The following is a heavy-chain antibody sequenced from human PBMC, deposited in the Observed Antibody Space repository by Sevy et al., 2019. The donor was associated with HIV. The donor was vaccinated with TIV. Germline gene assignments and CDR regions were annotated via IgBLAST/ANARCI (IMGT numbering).Heavy chain of an antibody. V-gene: IGHV1-18*01. J-gene: IGHJ6*02. CDR3: ARDSGGYSSSWARYYYYGMDV. CDR2: ISAYNGNT. Sequence: ASVKVSCKASGYTFTSYGISWVRQAPGQGLEWMGWISAYNGNTNYAQTLQGRVTMTTDTSTSTAYMELRSLRSDDTAVYYCARDSGGYSSSWARYYYYGMDVWGQGTTVTVSS. D-gene: IGHD6-13*01. CDR1: GYTFTSYG.